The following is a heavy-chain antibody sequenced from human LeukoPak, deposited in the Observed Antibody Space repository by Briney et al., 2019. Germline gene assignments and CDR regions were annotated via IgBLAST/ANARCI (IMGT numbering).Heavy chain of an antibody. J-gene: IGHJ6*03. Sequence: ASVKVSCKASGYTFTSYYMHWVRQAPGQGLEWMGIINPSGGSTSYAQKFQGRVTMTRDTSTSTVYMELSSLRSEDTAVYYCARGSRITGTYYYYYYMDVWGKGTTVTVSS. CDR3: ARGSRITGTYYYYYYMDV. D-gene: IGHD1-20*01. CDR2: INPSGGST. V-gene: IGHV1-46*01. CDR1: GYTFTSYY.